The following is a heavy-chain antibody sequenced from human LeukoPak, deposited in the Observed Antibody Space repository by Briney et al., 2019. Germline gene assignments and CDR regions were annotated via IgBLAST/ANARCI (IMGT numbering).Heavy chain of an antibody. D-gene: IGHD2-8*01. CDR2: INSDGSST. J-gene: IGHJ1*01. V-gene: IGHV3-74*01. CDR1: GFTFSSYW. Sequence: PGGSLRLSCAASGFTFSSYWMHWVRQAPGKGLVWVSRINSDGSSTSYADSVKGRFTISRDNAKNTLYLQMNSLRAEDTAVYYCAPYCTNGVCPTWGQGTLVTVSS. CDR3: APYCTNGVCPT.